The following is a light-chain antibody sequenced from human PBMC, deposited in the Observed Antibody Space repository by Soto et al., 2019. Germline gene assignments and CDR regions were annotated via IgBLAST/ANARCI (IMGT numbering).Light chain of an antibody. CDR2: DVS. V-gene: IGLV2-14*03. Sequence: QSALTQPASVSGSPGQSITISCTGTSSDIGSYNYVSWYQQHPGKAPKLIIYDVSNRPSGVSNRFSGSKSGNTASLTISGLQAEDVADYYCTSYTTSSTLFVVFGGGTKLTVL. CDR1: SSDIGSYNY. CDR3: TSYTTSSTLFVV. J-gene: IGLJ2*01.